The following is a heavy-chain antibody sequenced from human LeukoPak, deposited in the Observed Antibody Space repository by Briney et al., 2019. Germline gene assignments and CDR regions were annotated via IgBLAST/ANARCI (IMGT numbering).Heavy chain of an antibody. J-gene: IGHJ4*02. CDR2: IYGDDET. D-gene: IGHD1-7*01. CDR3: ARDAGITGTTDLDY. CDR1: GFTITTNY. V-gene: IGHV3-53*01. Sequence: GGSLRLSCAASGFTITTNYMNWVRQAPGKGLEWVSVIYGDDETNYADSVKGRFTISRDNSKNTLYLQMNSLTAEDTAVYYCARDAGITGTTDLDYWGQGTLVTVSS.